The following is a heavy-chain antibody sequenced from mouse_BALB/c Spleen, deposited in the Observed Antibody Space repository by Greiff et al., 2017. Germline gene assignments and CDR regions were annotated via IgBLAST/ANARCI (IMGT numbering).Heavy chain of an antibody. CDR3: ARSGSNRCFDV. Sequence: EVQLVESGGGLVQPGGSRKLSCAASGFTFSSFGMHWVRQAPEKGLEWVAYISSGSSTIYYADTVKGRFTISRDNPKNTLFLQMTSLRSEDTAMYYCARSGSNRCFDVGGAGTTVTVSS. D-gene: IGHD2-5*01. CDR2: ISSGSSTI. J-gene: IGHJ1*01. CDR1: GFTFSSFG. V-gene: IGHV5-17*02.